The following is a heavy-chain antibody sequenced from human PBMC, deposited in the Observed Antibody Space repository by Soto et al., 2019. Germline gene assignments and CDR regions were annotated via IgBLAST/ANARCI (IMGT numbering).Heavy chain of an antibody. CDR2: INPNSGGT. V-gene: IGHV1-2*04. CDR1: GYTFTGCY. CDR3: ARTVGYRSGWYDY. D-gene: IGHD6-19*01. Sequence: ASVKVSCKASGYTFTGCYMHWVRQAPGQGLEWMGWINPNSGGTNYAQKFQGWVTMTRDTSISTAYMELSRLRSDDTAVYYCARTVGYRSGWYDYWGQGTLVTVSS. J-gene: IGHJ4*02.